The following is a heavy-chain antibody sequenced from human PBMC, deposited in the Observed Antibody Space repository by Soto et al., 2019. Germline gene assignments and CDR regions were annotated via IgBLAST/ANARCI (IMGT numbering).Heavy chain of an antibody. CDR2: IYYSGST. CDR1: GGSISSGGYY. J-gene: IGHJ6*02. CDR3: ARDRQQLVGDSYYYGMDV. Sequence: QVQLQESGPGLVKPSQTLSLTCTVSGGSISSGGYYWSWIRQHPGKGLEWIGYIYYSGSTYYNPSLKSRVTISVDTSKNQFSLKLSSVTAADTAVYYCARDRQQLVGDSYYYGMDVWGQGTTVTVSS. D-gene: IGHD6-13*01. V-gene: IGHV4-31*03.